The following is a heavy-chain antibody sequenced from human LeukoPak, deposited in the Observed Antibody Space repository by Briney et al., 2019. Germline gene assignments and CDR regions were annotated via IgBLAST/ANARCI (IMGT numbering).Heavy chain of an antibody. J-gene: IGHJ6*03. V-gene: IGHV1-69*06. CDR2: IIPIFGTA. D-gene: IGHD2-15*01. CDR3: VSLREDPFNNYMDV. CDR1: GGTFSSYA. Sequence: ASVTVSCHASGGTFSSYAWGCVRQAPGQGLEWMGRIIPIFGTANYAQIFHARDATNADKATRAAYMELSSLRSEDTAVYYCVSLREDPFNNYMDVWGKGTTVTVSS.